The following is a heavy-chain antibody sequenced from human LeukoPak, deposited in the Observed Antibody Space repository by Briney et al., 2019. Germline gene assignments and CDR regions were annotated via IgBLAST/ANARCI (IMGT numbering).Heavy chain of an antibody. CDR1: GGTFSSYA. CDR2: IIPILGIA. D-gene: IGHD4/OR15-4a*01. Sequence: EASVKVSCKASGGTFSSYAISWVRQAPGQGLEWMGRIIPILGIANYAQKFQGRVTITADKSTSTAYMELSSLRPEDTAVYYCARVGAPLAPWGQGTLVTVSS. J-gene: IGHJ5*02. V-gene: IGHV1-69*04. CDR3: ARVGAPLAP.